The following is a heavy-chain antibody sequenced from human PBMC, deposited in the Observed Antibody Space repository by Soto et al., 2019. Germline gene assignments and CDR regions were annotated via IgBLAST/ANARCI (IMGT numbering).Heavy chain of an antibody. CDR3: AREFYYDILTGYYMRAFDI. D-gene: IGHD3-9*01. V-gene: IGHV1-3*01. Sequence: ASVKVSCKASGYTFTSYAMRWVRQAPGQRLEWMGWINAGNGNTKYSQKFQGRVTITRDTSASTAYMELSSLRSEDTAVYYCAREFYYDILTGYYMRAFDIWGQGTMVTVSS. J-gene: IGHJ3*02. CDR1: GYTFTSYA. CDR2: INAGNGNT.